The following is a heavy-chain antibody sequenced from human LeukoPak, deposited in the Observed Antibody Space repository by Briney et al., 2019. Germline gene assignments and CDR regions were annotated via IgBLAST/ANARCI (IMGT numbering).Heavy chain of an antibody. J-gene: IGHJ5*02. CDR2: IYYSGNA. D-gene: IGHD6-6*01. CDR1: GGSISSSTYY. CDR3: ARHERGSSDWFDP. V-gene: IGHV4-39*01. Sequence: SDTLSLICTVCGGSISSSTYYWRWIRRPPGKGLEWIGRIYYSGNAYFNPSLKSPINMSVDTSNNQFYLRVSSVTAADTALYYCARHERGSSDWFDPWGQGTLVTVSS.